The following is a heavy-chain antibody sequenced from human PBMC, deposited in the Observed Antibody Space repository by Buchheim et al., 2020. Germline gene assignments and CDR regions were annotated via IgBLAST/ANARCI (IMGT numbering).Heavy chain of an antibody. V-gene: IGHV3-21*01. CDR2: ISSSSSYI. CDR3: AGHDCSSTSCYDGPDGWFDP. J-gene: IGHJ5*02. D-gene: IGHD2-2*01. Sequence: EVQLVESGGGLVKPGGSLRLSCAASGFTFSSYSMNWVRQAPGKGLEWVSSISSSSSYIYYADSVKGRFTISRDNAKNSLYLQMNSLRAEDTAVYYCAGHDCSSTSCYDGPDGWFDPWGQGTL. CDR1: GFTFSSYS.